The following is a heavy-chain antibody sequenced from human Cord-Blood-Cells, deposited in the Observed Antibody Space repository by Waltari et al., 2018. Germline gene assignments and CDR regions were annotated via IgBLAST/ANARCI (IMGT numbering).Heavy chain of an antibody. Sequence: QLQLQESGPGLVKPSETLSLTCTVSGGSISSSSYYWGWIRQPPGKGLEWIGSIYYSGSTYYNPSLKGRVTISVDTSKNQFSLKLSSVTAADTAVYYCARQQDSSGWYYYYGMDVWGQGTTVTVSS. J-gene: IGHJ6*02. CDR2: IYYSGST. V-gene: IGHV4-39*01. CDR3: ARQQDSSGWYYYYGMDV. D-gene: IGHD6-19*01. CDR1: GGSISSSSYY.